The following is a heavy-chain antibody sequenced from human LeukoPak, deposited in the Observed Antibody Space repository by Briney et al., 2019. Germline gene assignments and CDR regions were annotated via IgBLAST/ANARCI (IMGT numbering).Heavy chain of an antibody. Sequence: GASVKVSCKASGYTFTNYYMHWVRQAPGQGLEWMGVIDPSAGSTTYAQKFQGRVTMTRDTSISTAYMELRRLRSDDTAVYYCARDNWNYLIDYWGQGTLVTVSS. J-gene: IGHJ4*02. CDR2: IDPSAGST. CDR1: GYTFTNYY. V-gene: IGHV1-46*01. D-gene: IGHD1-7*01. CDR3: ARDNWNYLIDY.